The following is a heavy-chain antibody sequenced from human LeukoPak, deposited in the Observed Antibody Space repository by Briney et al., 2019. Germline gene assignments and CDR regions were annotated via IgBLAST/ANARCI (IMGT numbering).Heavy chain of an antibody. Sequence: SETLSLTCTVSGGSISSSSYYWNWIRQPPGKGLEWIGYISYSGNTNYNPSLKSRVTISVDTSKNQFSLKLSSVTAADTAVYYCARGGSYYDSSGYYSPYDYWGQGTLVTVSS. V-gene: IGHV4-61*01. CDR2: ISYSGNT. CDR3: ARGGSYYDSSGYYSPYDY. J-gene: IGHJ4*02. CDR1: GGSISSSSYY. D-gene: IGHD3-22*01.